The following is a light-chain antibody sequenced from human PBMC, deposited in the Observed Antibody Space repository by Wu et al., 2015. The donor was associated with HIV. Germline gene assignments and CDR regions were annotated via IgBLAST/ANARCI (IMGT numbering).Light chain of an antibody. CDR2: DTS. CDR3: QYRTT. J-gene: IGKJ5*01. V-gene: IGKV3-11*01. Sequence: EIVLTQSPGTLSLSPGERATLSCRASQTVSNTYLAWYQQKPGQTPRLLFFDTSNRATGIPARFSVRGSGTDFTLTISSLESEDFALYYCQYRTTFGQGTRTG. CDR1: QTVSNTY.